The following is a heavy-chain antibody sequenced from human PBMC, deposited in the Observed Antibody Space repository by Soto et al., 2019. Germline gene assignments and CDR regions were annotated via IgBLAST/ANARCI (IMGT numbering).Heavy chain of an antibody. CDR3: AKHPGDWVVAEAEPIYYYYYYMDV. D-gene: IGHD2-15*01. V-gene: IGHV3-23*01. Sequence: GGSLRLSCAASGFTFSSYAMSWVRQAPGKGLEWVSTISGSGGSTYYADSVKGRFTISRDNSKNTLYLQMNSLRAEDTAVYYCAKHPGDWVVAEAEPIYYYYYYMDVWGKGTTVTVSS. CDR1: GFTFSSYA. CDR2: ISGSGGST. J-gene: IGHJ6*03.